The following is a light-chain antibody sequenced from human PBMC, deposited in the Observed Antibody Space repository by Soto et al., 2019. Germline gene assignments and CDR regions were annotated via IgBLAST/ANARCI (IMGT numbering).Light chain of an antibody. CDR3: QQYNNWPPWT. CDR1: QSVRDN. J-gene: IGKJ1*01. CDR2: GAS. V-gene: IGKV3-15*01. Sequence: EILLTQSPGALAVSPGEVATLSCRASQSVRDNLAWYQQKPGQAPRLLIYGASTRATGIPARFSGSGSGTEFTLTISSLQSEDFAVYYCQQYNNWPPWTFGQGTKVDIK.